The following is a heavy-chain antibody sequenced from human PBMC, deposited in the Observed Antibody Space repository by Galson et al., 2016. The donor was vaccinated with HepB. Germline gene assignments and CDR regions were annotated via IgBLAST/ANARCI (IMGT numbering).Heavy chain of an antibody. CDR2: IKRDGSQI. V-gene: IGHV3-7*04. J-gene: IGHJ4*02. CDR3: ARAQWRQARRAAYFDY. Sequence: SLRLSCAASGFTFSDYWMNWVRQAPGQGLEWVANIKRDGSQIYYVDSVKGRFTISRDNFQNSLFLQMNSLRAEDTAVYYRARAQWRQARRAAYFDYWGQGALVTVSS. D-gene: IGHD5-18*01. CDR1: GFTFSDYW.